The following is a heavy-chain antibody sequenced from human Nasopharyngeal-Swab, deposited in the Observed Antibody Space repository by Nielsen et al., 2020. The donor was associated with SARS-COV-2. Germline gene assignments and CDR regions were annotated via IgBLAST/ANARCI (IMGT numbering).Heavy chain of an antibody. J-gene: IGHJ4*02. V-gene: IGHV3-21*01. D-gene: IGHD3-22*01. CDR3: LRGDRRDY. Sequence: GESLKISCTPSGFTFSDYAMNWVRQAPGKGLEWLSSISSDSGAKYHADSVKGRFTISRDNAKNSLYLEMNSLRAEDTAVYYCLRGDRRDYWGPGTLVSVSS. CDR2: ISSDSGAK. CDR1: GFTFSDYA.